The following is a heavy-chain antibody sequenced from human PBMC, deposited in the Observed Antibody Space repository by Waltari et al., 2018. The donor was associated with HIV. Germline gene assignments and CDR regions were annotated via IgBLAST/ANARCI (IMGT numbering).Heavy chain of an antibody. CDR1: GFTFSSYW. CDR2: INSDGSST. Sequence: EVQLVESGGGLVQPGGSLRLSCAASGFTFSSYWLHWVRQARGKGLVCVSRINSDGSSTSYADSVKGRFTISRDNAKNTLYLQMNSLRAEDTAVYYCARMYYYGSGSYEEDYWGQGTLVTVSS. J-gene: IGHJ4*02. V-gene: IGHV3-74*01. CDR3: ARMYYYGSGSYEEDY. D-gene: IGHD3-10*01.